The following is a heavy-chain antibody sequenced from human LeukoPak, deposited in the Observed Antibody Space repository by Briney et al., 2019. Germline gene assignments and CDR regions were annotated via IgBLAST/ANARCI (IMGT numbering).Heavy chain of an antibody. V-gene: IGHV4-38-2*02. CDR2: MYHSGST. Sequence: SETLSLTCTVSGGSISSGDYWGWIRQPPGKGLEWIGSMYHSGSTYYNPSLKSRVTISVDTSKNQFSLRLSSVTAADTAVYYCASTYYYDSNAYYYWVWGQGTLVTVSS. CDR3: ASTYYYDSNAYYYWV. CDR1: GGSISSGDY. J-gene: IGHJ4*02. D-gene: IGHD3-22*01.